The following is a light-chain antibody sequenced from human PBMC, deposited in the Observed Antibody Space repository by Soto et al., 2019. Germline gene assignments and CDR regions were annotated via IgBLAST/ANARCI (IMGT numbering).Light chain of an antibody. Sequence: EIVLTQSPGTLSLSPGERATLSCRASQSVSSSYLAWYQQKPGQAPRLLIYGASSRATGIPDRFSGSGSGTDFNLTISRLEPEDFAVYYCQQYGSSPWTFGQGTKGEI. CDR2: GAS. CDR1: QSVSSSY. V-gene: IGKV3-20*01. J-gene: IGKJ1*01. CDR3: QQYGSSPWT.